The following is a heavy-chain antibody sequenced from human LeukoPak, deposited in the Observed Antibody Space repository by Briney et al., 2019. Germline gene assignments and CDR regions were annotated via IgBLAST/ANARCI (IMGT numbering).Heavy chain of an antibody. Sequence: VASVKVSCKASGYTFNNYYMHWVRQAPGQGLEWMGWINPKSGATNYAQKFQGRVTMTRDTSISTVYMELRRLRSDDTAVYYCAREGPTYNWKRDWFDPWGQGTLVTVSS. CDR3: AREGPTYNWKRDWFDP. V-gene: IGHV1-2*02. J-gene: IGHJ5*02. CDR2: INPKSGAT. CDR1: GYTFNNYY. D-gene: IGHD1-20*01.